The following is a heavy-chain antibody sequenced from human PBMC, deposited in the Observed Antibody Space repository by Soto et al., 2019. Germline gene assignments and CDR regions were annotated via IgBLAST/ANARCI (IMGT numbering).Heavy chain of an antibody. J-gene: IGHJ4*02. CDR2: IIPILGIA. Sequence: SVKVSCKASGGTFSSYTISWVRQAPGEGLEWMGRIIPILGIANYAQKFQGRVTITADKSTSTAYMELSSLRSEDTAGYYCECDRHGRAARPLDDRGQGTPVTVSS. CDR3: ECDRHGRAARPLDD. CDR1: GGTFSSYT. D-gene: IGHD6-6*01. V-gene: IGHV1-69*02.